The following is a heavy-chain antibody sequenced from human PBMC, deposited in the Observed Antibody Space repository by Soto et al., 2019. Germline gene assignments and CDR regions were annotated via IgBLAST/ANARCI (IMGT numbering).Heavy chain of an antibody. V-gene: IGHV1-18*01. CDR2: ISPYNANT. CDR3: ARSYSSAWYGPYFDY. CDR1: GYPFTIYG. D-gene: IGHD6-19*01. J-gene: IGHJ4*02. Sequence: ASVKVSCKTSGYPFTIYGISWVRQAPGQGLEWMGWISPYNANTNYAQNLQGRVTMTTDTSTSTAYMELTSLRSDDTAVYYCARSYSSAWYGPYFDYWGQGTLVTVSS.